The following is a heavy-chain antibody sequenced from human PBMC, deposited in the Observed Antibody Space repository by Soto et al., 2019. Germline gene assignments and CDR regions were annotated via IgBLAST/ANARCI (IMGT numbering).Heavy chain of an antibody. Sequence: QVQLQESGPGLVKPSQTLSLTCTVSGGSISSGGYYWSWIRQHPGKGLEWIGYIYYSGSTYYNPSLKRRRTTAVDTWKNRISPRLSSVSAADTAVYYCAGEWGREGGPSYYFDYWGQGTLVTVSS. CDR1: GGSISSGGYY. CDR2: IYYSGST. D-gene: IGHD3-16*01. V-gene: IGHV4-31*03. J-gene: IGHJ4*02. CDR3: AGEWGREGGPSYYFDY.